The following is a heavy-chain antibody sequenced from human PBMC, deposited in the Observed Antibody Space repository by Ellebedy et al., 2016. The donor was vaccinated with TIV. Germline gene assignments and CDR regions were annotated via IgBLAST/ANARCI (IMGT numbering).Heavy chain of an antibody. D-gene: IGHD6-19*01. J-gene: IGHJ4*02. CDR3: ARARSSGWLHTPDY. V-gene: IGHV1-46*04. CDR1: GYTFTSYF. CDR2: INPSVGST. Sequence: AASVKVSCKASGYTFTSYFMHWVRQAPAQGLEWMGIINPSVGSTTYAQKLQGRVTMTRDTSTSTVYMELSSLRSEDTAVYYCARARSSGWLHTPDYWGQGTLVTVSS.